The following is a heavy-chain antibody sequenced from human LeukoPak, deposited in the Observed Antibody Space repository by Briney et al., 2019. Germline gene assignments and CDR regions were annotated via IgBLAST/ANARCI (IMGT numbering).Heavy chain of an antibody. CDR3: ARDLRYFDWLLSHYYHYYGMDV. CDR1: GFTVSSNY. CDR2: IYSGGST. V-gene: IGHV3-66*01. D-gene: IGHD3-9*01. J-gene: IGHJ6*02. Sequence: GGSLRLSCAASGFTVSSNYMSWVRQAPGKGLGWVSVIYSGGSTYYADSVKGRFTISRDNSKNTLYLQMNSMRAEDTAVYYCARDLRYFDWLLSHYYHYYGMDVWGQGTTVTVSS.